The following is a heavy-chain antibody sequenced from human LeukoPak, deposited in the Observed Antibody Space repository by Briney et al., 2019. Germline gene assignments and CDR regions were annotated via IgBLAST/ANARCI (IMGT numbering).Heavy chain of an antibody. CDR3: TTLTVATNFDY. CDR2: ISSSGTTT. CDR1: GFSFRVYE. J-gene: IGHJ4*02. Sequence: GGSLRLSCAASGFSFRVYEMHWVRQAPGKGLEWISDISSSGTTTYYADSVKGRFTISRDNAKNSLYLQMNSLRAEDTAVHYCTTLTVATNFDYWGQGTLVTVSS. D-gene: IGHD5-12*01. V-gene: IGHV3-48*03.